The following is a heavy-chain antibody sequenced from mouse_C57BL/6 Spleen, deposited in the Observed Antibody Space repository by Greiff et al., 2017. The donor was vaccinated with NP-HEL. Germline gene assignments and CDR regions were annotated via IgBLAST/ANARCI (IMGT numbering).Heavy chain of an antibody. D-gene: IGHD1-1*01. J-gene: IGHJ1*03. Sequence: IQLQQSGPELVKPGASVKISCKASGYSFTGYYMNWVKQSPEKSLEWIGEINPSTGGTTYNQKFTAKATLTVDKSSSTADMQLKSLTSEDSAVYYCARYDDYGSSYWYFDVWGTWTTVTVAS. V-gene: IGHV1-42*01. CDR2: INPSTGGT. CDR3: ARYDDYGSSYWYFDV. CDR1: GYSFTGYY.